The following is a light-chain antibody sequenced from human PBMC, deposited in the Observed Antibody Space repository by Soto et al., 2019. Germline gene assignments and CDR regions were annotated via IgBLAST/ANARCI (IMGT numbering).Light chain of an antibody. CDR1: QRVSSSL. CDR3: QTYGDSLFT. CDR2: AAS. Sequence: EIVLTQSPGTLSLPPGERATLSCRASQRVSSSLLAWYQQKPGQAPRLLISAASSRATGIPDRFSGSGSGTDFTLTISSLEPEDFAVYYCQTYGDSLFTFGPGTKV. V-gene: IGKV3-20*01. J-gene: IGKJ3*01.